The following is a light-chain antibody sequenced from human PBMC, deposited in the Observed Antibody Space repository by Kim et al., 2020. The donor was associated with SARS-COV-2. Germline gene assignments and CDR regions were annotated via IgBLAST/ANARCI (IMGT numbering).Light chain of an antibody. J-gene: IGLJ1*01. CDR2: DVS. CDR3: SSYTSSSTYV. Sequence: QSVLTQPASVSGSPGQSITISCTGTSSDVGGYNYVSWYQQHPGKAPKLMIYDVSKRPSGVSNRFSGSKSGNTASLIISGLEAEDEADYYCSSYTSSSTYVFGTGTKVTVL. V-gene: IGLV2-14*01. CDR1: SSDVGGYNY.